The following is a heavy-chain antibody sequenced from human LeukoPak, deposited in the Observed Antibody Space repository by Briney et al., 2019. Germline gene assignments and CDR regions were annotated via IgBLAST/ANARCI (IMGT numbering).Heavy chain of an antibody. J-gene: IGHJ6*02. Sequence: ASVKVSRKASGYTFTGYYMHWVRQAPGQGLEWMGWINPNSGGTNYAQKLQGRVTMTTDTSTSTAYMELRSLRSDDTAVYYCARDEGLYGMDVWGQGTTVTVSS. V-gene: IGHV1-2*02. CDR1: GYTFTGYY. CDR3: ARDEGLYGMDV. CDR2: INPNSGGT.